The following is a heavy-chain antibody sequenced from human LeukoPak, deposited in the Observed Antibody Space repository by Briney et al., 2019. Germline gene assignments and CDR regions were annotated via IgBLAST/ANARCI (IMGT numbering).Heavy chain of an antibody. Sequence: ASVKVSCKASGSTFTGYYIHWVRHAPGQGLEWMGWISAYNGITNYAQRLQGRVIMTTDTSTSTAYMELRSLRSDDTAVYYCARQQLSWRGDYYYHYYMDVWGKGTTVTVSS. CDR1: GSTFTGYY. V-gene: IGHV1-18*04. J-gene: IGHJ6*03. CDR2: ISAYNGIT. CDR3: ARQQLSWRGDYYYHYYMDV. D-gene: IGHD6-13*01.